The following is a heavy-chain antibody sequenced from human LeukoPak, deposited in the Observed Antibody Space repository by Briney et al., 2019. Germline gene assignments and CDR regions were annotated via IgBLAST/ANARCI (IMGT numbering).Heavy chain of an antibody. J-gene: IGHJ4*02. CDR1: GFTFSSYG. CDR2: IYSSGTT. Sequence: QPGGSLRLSCAASGFTFSSYGMHWVRQAPGKGLEWVAVIYSSGTTYYADSVKGRFSISRDNSKNTASLQMNSLRVDDTAVYFCARFMGASGFDYWGQGTLVTVSS. D-gene: IGHD1-26*01. V-gene: IGHV3-66*01. CDR3: ARFMGASGFDY.